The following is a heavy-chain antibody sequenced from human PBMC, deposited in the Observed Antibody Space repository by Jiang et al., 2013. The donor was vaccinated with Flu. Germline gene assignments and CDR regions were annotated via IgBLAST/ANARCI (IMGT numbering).Heavy chain of an antibody. CDR2: IYHGGST. D-gene: IGHD2-21*02. CDR1: GYSISNGYF. J-gene: IGHJ5*01. Sequence: GPGLVKPSETLSLTCAVSGYSISNGYFWGWIRQPPGKGLEWIGSIYHGGSTHYNPSLKSRVTISMDTSKNQFSLKLSSVTAADTAVYYCARAYCGGDCNFLTQWFDSWGQGTLVTVSS. CDR3: ARAYCGGDCNFLTQWFDS. V-gene: IGHV4-38-2*01.